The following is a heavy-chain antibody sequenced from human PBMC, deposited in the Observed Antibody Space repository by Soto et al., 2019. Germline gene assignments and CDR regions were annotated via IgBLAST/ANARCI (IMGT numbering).Heavy chain of an antibody. V-gene: IGHV3-30*18. CDR3: AKEFRHDNWFFEH. CDR1: GFTFSSHG. Sequence: GGSLRLSCAVSGFTFSSHGMQWVRQAPGKGLEWVAVIAFDGSVSYYTDSVKGRFTVSRDNSKSTLYLQMNSLRAEDTAVYYCAKEFRHDNWFFEHWGQGTQVTVSS. J-gene: IGHJ4*02. D-gene: IGHD3-22*01. CDR2: IAFDGSVS.